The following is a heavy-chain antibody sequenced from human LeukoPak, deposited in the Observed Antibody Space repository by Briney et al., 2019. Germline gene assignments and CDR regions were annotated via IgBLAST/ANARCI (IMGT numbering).Heavy chain of an antibody. J-gene: IGHJ3*02. CDR3: TVPAYYYGSGTDAFDI. CDR2: ISAYNGNT. CDR1: GYTFTSYG. V-gene: IGHV1-18*01. D-gene: IGHD3-10*01. Sequence: VASAKVSCKASGYTFTSYGISWVRQAPGQGLEWMGWISAYNGNTNYAQKLQGRVTMTTDTSTSTAYMELRSLRSDDTAVYYCTVPAYYYGSGTDAFDIWGQGTMVTVSS.